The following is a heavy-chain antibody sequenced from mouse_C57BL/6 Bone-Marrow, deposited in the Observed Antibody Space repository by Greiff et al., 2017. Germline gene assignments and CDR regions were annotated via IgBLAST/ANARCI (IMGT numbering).Heavy chain of an antibody. CDR1: GYTFTSYW. Sequence: QVQLQQSGAELVRPGTSVKLSCKASGYTFTSYWMHWVKQRPGQGLEWIGVIDPSDSYTNYNQKFKGKATLTVDTSSSTAYMQLSSLTSEDSAVYYCARRDYSNYGDYWGQGTTLTVSS. J-gene: IGHJ2*01. CDR2: IDPSDSYT. V-gene: IGHV1-59*01. D-gene: IGHD2-5*01. CDR3: ARRDYSNYGDY.